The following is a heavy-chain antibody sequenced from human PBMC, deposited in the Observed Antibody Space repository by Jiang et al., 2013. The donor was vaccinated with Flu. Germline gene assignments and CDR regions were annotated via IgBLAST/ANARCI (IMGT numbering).Heavy chain of an antibody. V-gene: IGHV4-34*01. J-gene: IGHJ5*02. Sequence: LLKPSETLSLTCAVYGGSFSGYYWSWIRQPPGKGLEWIGEINHSGSTNYNPSLKSRVTISVDTSKNQFSLKLSSVTAADTAVYYCARGRIVGASRRFDPWGQGTLVT. D-gene: IGHD1-26*01. CDR3: ARGRIVGASRRFDP. CDR2: INHSGST. CDR1: GGSFSGYY.